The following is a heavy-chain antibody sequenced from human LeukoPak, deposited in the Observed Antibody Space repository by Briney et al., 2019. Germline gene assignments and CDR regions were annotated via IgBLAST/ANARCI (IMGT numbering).Heavy chain of an antibody. CDR3: ARPLDSSNNYFDY. CDR1: GFTFSTYA. Sequence: PGRSLRLSCAASGFTFSTYAMRWVRQAPGKGLEWVSFISSSSNYMSYADSVKGRFTISRDNAKSSLYLQMNSLRAEDTAVYYCARPLDSSNNYFDYWGQGTLVTVSA. J-gene: IGHJ4*02. CDR2: ISSSSNYM. D-gene: IGHD6-13*01. V-gene: IGHV3-21*01.